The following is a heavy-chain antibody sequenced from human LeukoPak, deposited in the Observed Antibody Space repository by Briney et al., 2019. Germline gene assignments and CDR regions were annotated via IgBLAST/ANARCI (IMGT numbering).Heavy chain of an antibody. D-gene: IGHD2-15*01. V-gene: IGHV1-18*01. CDR3: ARDQNRRVVVAAGGDFDY. J-gene: IGHJ4*02. CDR2: ISVYNGNT. Sequence: GASVKVSCKASGYTFTSYGISWVRQAPGQGLEWMGWISVYNGNTNYAQKLQGRVTMTTDTSTTTVYMELSSLRSEDTAVYYCARDQNRRVVVAAGGDFDYWGQGTLVTVSS. CDR1: GYTFTSYG.